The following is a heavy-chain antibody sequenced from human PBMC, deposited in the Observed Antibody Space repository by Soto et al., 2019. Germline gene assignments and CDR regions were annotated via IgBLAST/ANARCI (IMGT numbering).Heavy chain of an antibody. J-gene: IGHJ4*02. CDR2: IFHSGRA. CDR1: DASISSGDYY. V-gene: IGHV4-30-4*01. Sequence: PSETLSLTCTVSDASISSGDYYWTWIRLPPGKGLEWIGYIFHSGRADYNPSLTSRVSISVDTSKNIFSLKVNSVTAADTAVYYCARGNYIDYRSSFDFWGQGALVTVSS. D-gene: IGHD4-17*01. CDR3: ARGNYIDYRSSFDF.